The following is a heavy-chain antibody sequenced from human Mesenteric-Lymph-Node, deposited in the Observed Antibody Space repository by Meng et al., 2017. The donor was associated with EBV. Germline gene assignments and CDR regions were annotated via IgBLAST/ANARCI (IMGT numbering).Heavy chain of an antibody. CDR3: ASQGPSSWNVRS. D-gene: IGHD6-13*01. V-gene: IGHV4-34*01. CDR2: VDHSGGT. CDR1: GVSLSGYY. J-gene: IGHJ5*02. Sequence: QVQLQQWGAGLVKPSETLSLTCAVHGVSLSGYYWSWIRQSPGKGLEWIGEVDHSGGTNYNPSLKSRVTISVDTSKNQFSLKLNFVTAADTALYYCASQGPSSWNVRSWGQGTLVTVSS.